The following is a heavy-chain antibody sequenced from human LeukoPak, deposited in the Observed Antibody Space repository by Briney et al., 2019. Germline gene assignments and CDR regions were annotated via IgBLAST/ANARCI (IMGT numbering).Heavy chain of an antibody. CDR2: INPNSGGT. Sequence: GASVKVSCKASGYSFTSFGMNWVRQAPGRGLEWMGWINPNSGGTNYAQKFQGRVTMTRDTSISTAYMELSRLRSDDTAVYYCARELAYCSGGSCYGYWGQGTLVTVSS. J-gene: IGHJ4*02. D-gene: IGHD2-15*01. V-gene: IGHV1-2*02. CDR1: GYSFTSFG. CDR3: ARELAYCSGGSCYGY.